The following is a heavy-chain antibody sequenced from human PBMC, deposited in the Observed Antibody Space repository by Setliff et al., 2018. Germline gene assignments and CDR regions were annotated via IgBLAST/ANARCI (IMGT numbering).Heavy chain of an antibody. V-gene: IGHV4-4*08. CDR3: ARAPPNRYSGSYEYFYMDV. D-gene: IGHD1-26*01. Sequence: SETLSLTCTVSDVSISGYYWSWIRQPPGRGLEWIGYVYTSGSTNYNPSLKSRVTLPVDTSKNQFSLKVSSVTAADTAVYYCARAPPNRYSGSYEYFYMDVWGKGTTVTVSS. CDR2: VYTSGST. CDR1: DVSISGYY. J-gene: IGHJ6*03.